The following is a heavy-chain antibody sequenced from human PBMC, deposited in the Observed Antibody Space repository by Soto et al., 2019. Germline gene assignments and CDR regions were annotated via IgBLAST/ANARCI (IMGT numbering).Heavy chain of an antibody. CDR1: GFTFSSYS. CDR2: ISSSSSYI. J-gene: IGHJ3*02. V-gene: IGHV3-21*01. CDR3: ARDPSGYDHIHAFDI. Sequence: GGSLRLSCAASGFTFSSYSMNWVRQAPGKGLEWVSSISSSSSYIYYADSVKGRYTISRDNAKNSLYLQMNSLRAEDTAVYYCARDPSGYDHIHAFDIWGQGTMVTVSS. D-gene: IGHD5-12*01.